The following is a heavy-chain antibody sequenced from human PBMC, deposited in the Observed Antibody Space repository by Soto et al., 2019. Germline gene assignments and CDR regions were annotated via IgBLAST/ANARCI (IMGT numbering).Heavy chain of an antibody. D-gene: IGHD3-22*01. Sequence: SETLSLTCTVSGGSVSSGSYYWSWIRQPPGKGLEWIGYIYYSGSTNYNPSLKSRVTISVDTSKNQFSLKLSSVTAADTAVYYCARELTYYDSSGYLAWGQGTLVTVSS. J-gene: IGHJ5*02. CDR1: GGSVSSGSYY. V-gene: IGHV4-61*01. CDR3: ARELTYYDSSGYLA. CDR2: IYYSGST.